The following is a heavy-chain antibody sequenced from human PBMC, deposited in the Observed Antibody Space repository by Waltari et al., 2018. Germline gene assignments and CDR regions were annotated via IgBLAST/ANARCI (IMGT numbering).Heavy chain of an antibody. CDR1: GFTFSSYA. D-gene: IGHD6-13*01. CDR2: IYSGGST. J-gene: IGHJ4*02. Sequence: EVQLLESGGGLVQPGGSLRLSCAASGFTFSSYAMGWVRQAPGKGLEWVSVIYSGGSTYYADSVKGRFTISRDNSKNTLYLQMNSLRAEDTAVYYCAKPPRGSTDYWGQGTLVTVSS. V-gene: IGHV3-23*03. CDR3: AKPPRGSTDY.